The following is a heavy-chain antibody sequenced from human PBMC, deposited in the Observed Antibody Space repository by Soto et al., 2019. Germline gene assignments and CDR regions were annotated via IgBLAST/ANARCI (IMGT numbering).Heavy chain of an antibody. CDR2: LSWNGGSV. V-gene: IGHV3-9*01. Sequence: EVQLVESGGGLVQPGRSLRLSCAASGFTFDDYAMHWVRQAPGRGLEWVSGLSWNGGSVGYADSVKGRFTISRDNAKNSLYLQMNSLRAEDTALYYCVKDRSVYCTGARCERRDYFYYYGMDVWGQGTTVTVSS. CDR1: GFTFDDYA. CDR3: VKDRSVYCTGARCERRDYFYYYGMDV. J-gene: IGHJ6*02. D-gene: IGHD2-8*02.